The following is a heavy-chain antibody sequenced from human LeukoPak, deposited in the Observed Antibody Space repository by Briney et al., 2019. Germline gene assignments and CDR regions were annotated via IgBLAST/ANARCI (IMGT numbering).Heavy chain of an antibody. D-gene: IGHD6-19*01. CDR3: ARPPLGVAGIVNL. J-gene: IGHJ5*02. Sequence: GGSLRLSCAASGFTFSSYEMNWVRQAPGKGLEWVSYISRSGNIIYYVDSVKGRFTISRDNAKNTLYLQMNSLRAEDTAVYYCARPPLGVAGIVNLWGQGTLVAVSS. V-gene: IGHV3-48*03. CDR2: ISRSGNII. CDR1: GFTFSSYE.